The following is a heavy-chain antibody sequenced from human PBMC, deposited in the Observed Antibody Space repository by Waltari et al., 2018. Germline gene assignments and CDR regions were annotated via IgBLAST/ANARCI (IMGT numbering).Heavy chain of an antibody. Sequence: QLQLQESGPGLVKPSGTLSLRCTVSGDSMRSTDWWSWVRQSPQKGLEWIGQVQYSGRSNYHPSFASRVPVSIDTSNNQFTLKLTSATAADTAMYYCARDRGRGIYLDTWGPGMQVTVSP. D-gene: IGHD2-15*01. J-gene: IGHJ5*02. CDR2: VQYSGRS. CDR1: GDSMRSTDW. V-gene: IGHV4-4*02. CDR3: ARDRGRGIYLDT.